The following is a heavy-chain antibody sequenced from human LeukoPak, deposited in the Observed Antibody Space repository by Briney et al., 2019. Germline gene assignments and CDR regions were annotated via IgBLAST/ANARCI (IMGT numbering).Heavy chain of an antibody. CDR2: INPNSGGT. D-gene: IGHD3-16*01. J-gene: IGHJ4*02. Sequence: ASVKVSCKASGYTFTGYYIHWVRQAPGQGLEWMGWINPNSGGTNYAQKFQGRVTMTRDTSISTAYMELSRLRSDDTAVYYCARDGGAWSYYFDYWGQGTLVTVS. CDR3: ARDGGAWSYYFDY. CDR1: GYTFTGYY. V-gene: IGHV1-2*02.